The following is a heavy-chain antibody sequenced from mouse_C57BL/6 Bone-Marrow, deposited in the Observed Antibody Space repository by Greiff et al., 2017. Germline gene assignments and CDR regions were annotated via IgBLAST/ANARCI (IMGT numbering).Heavy chain of an antibody. V-gene: IGHV1-62-2*01. CDR1: GYTFTEYT. Sequence: QVQLQQSGAELVKPGASVKLSCKASGYTFTEYTIHWVKQRSGQGLGWIGWFYPGSGSIKYNEKFKDKATLTADKSSSTVYMELSRLTSEDSAVYFCARHEDRYGSSPYYFDYWGQGTTLTVSS. D-gene: IGHD1-1*01. J-gene: IGHJ2*01. CDR2: FYPGSGSI. CDR3: ARHEDRYGSSPYYFDY.